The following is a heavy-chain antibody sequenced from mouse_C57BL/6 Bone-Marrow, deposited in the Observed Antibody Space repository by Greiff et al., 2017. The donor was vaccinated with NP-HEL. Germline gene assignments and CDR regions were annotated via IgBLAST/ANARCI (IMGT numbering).Heavy chain of an antibody. D-gene: IGHD1-1*01. CDR3: ARDLHYYGSSYPFFAY. J-gene: IGHJ3*01. CDR1: GYSITSGYY. CDR2: ISYDGSN. Sequence: EVQLQESGPGLVKPSQSLSLTCSVTGYSITSGYYWNWIRQFPGNKLEWMGYISYDGSNNYNPSLKNRISITRDTSKNQFFLKLNSVTTEDTATYYCARDLHYYGSSYPFFAYWGQGTLVTVSA. V-gene: IGHV3-6*01.